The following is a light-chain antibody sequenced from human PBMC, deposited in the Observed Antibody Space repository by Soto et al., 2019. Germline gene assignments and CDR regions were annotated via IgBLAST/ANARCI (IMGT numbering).Light chain of an antibody. CDR2: YVR. Sequence: QSALTQPASVSGSPGQSITISCTGTSSDVGRYNYVSWYQQHPGKAPKLLIYYVRNRPSGVSSRFSGSKSGNTASLTISGLQAEDEAEYYCNSYPSSPTCVFGGGTQRTV. J-gene: IGLJ3*02. V-gene: IGLV2-14*01. CDR3: NSYPSSPTCV. CDR1: SSDVGRYNY.